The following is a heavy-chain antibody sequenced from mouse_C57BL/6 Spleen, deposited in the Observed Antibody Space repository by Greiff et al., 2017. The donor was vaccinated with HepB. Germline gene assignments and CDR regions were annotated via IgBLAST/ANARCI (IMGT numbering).Heavy chain of an antibody. D-gene: IGHD1-1*01. CDR2: IDPSDSET. CDR3: AVYGSSLYFDY. V-gene: IGHV1-52*01. CDR1: GYTFTSYW. J-gene: IGHJ2*01. Sequence: QVQLKESGAELVRPGSSVKLSCKASGYTFTSYWMHWVKQRPIQGLEWIGNIDPSDSETHYNQKFKDKATLTVDKSSSTAYMQLSSLTSEDSAVYYCAVYGSSLYFDYWGQGTTLTVSS.